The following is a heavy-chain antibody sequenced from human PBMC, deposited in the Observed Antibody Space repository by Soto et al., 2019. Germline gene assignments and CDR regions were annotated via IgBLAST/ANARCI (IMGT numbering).Heavy chain of an antibody. Sequence: EVQLVESGGGLVKPGGSLRLSCAASGFTFTYAWVSWVRQAPGRGLEWVGRIKSKIDGGTTDYAAHVKGRFTISRDDSKHTLCLQMNILKTEDTAGYYCTTERYGTYLDYWGQGTLVTVSS. CDR2: IKSKIDGGTT. J-gene: IGHJ4*02. CDR3: TTERYGTYLDY. CDR1: GFTFTYAW. V-gene: IGHV3-15*01. D-gene: IGHD1-1*01.